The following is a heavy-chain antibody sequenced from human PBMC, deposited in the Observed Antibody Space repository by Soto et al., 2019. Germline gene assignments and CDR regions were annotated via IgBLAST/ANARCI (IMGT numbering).Heavy chain of an antibody. CDR1: GYTFTSYA. Sequence: ASVKVSCKASGYTFTSYAMHWVRQAPGQRLEWMGWINAGNGNTKYSQKFQGRVTITRDTSASTAYMELSSLRSEDTVVYYCARWSGSGSYYYYWGQGTLVTVSS. J-gene: IGHJ4*02. CDR2: INAGNGNT. D-gene: IGHD3-10*01. V-gene: IGHV1-3*01. CDR3: ARWSGSGSYYYY.